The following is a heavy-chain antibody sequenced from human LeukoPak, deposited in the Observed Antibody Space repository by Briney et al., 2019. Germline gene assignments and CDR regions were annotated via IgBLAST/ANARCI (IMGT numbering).Heavy chain of an antibody. CDR2: IIPIFGKA. CDR3: AAVVPAVMGYFDY. J-gene: IGHJ4*02. V-gene: IGHV1-69*13. D-gene: IGHD2-2*01. Sequence: ASVRVSCKASGGTFSSYALSWVRQAPGQGLEWMGGIIPIFGKANYAQKFQGRVTITADESTSTAYMELSSLRSEDTAVYYCAAVVPAVMGYFDYWGQGTLVTVSS. CDR1: GGTFSSYA.